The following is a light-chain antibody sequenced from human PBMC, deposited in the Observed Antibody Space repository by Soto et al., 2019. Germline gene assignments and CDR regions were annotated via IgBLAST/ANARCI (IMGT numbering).Light chain of an antibody. V-gene: IGKV3-11*01. CDR2: GAF. CDR1: QTIRSN. J-gene: IGKJ5*01. Sequence: EILLTQSPGTPSLSPGERSTPSCRAIQTIRSNLAWYQQKPGQTPRLLIYGAFNRAAGIPARFSGSGSGTDFTLTISSLEPEDFETYYCQQHGQWPITFGQGTRLEIK. CDR3: QQHGQWPIT.